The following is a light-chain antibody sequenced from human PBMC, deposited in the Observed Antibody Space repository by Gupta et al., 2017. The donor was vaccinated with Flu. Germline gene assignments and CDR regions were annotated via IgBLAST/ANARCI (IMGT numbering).Light chain of an antibody. CDR2: KDS. Sequence: SDGLTPPPAVSVSPGQTARISCFGDALPKQYAYWYQQKPGQAPVLVIYKDSQRPSGIPERFSGSSSGTAVTLNISGVQAEDEADYYCQSADSSGTWVFGGGTKLTVL. CDR3: QSADSSGTWV. V-gene: IGLV3-25*02. J-gene: IGLJ3*02. CDR1: ALPKQY.